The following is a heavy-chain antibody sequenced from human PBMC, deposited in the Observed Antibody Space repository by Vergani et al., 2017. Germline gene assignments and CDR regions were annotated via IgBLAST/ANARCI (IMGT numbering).Heavy chain of an antibody. J-gene: IGHJ4*02. CDR3: ARSRSPYYGGNDY. V-gene: IGHV4-59*01. CDR1: GGSISSYY. CDR2: IYYSGST. Sequence: QVQLQESGPGLVKPSETLSLTCTVSGGSISSYYWSWIRQPPGKGLEWIGYIYYSGSTNYNPSLKSRVTISVATSKNQFSLKLSSVTAADTAVYYCARSRSPYYGGNDYWGQGTLVTVSS. D-gene: IGHD4-23*01.